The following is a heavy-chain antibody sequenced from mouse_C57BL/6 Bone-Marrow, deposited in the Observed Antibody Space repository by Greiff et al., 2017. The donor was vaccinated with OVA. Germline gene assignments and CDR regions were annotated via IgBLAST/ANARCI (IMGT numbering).Heavy chain of an antibody. CDR2: IWSGGST. Sequence: QVTLKVSGPGLVQPSQSLSITCTVSGFSLTSYGVHWVRQSPGKGLEWLGVIWSGGSTDYNAAFISRLSISKDNSKSQVFFKMNSLQADDTAIYYCARGPHYFDYWGQGTTLTVSS. CDR1: GFSLTSYG. CDR3: ARGPHYFDY. V-gene: IGHV2-2*01. J-gene: IGHJ2*01.